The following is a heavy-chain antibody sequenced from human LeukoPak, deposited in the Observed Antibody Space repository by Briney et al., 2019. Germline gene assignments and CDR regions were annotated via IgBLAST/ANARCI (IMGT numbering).Heavy chain of an antibody. D-gene: IGHD3-16*02. V-gene: IGHV1-18*01. CDR1: GGTFSSYA. J-gene: IGHJ4*02. Sequence: ASVNVSCKASGGTFSSYAISWVRQAPGQGLEWMGWISAYNGNTNYAQKLQGRVTMTTDTSTSTAYMELRSLRSDDTAVYYCARDSRVIVDYWGQGTLVTVSS. CDR3: ARDSRVIVDY. CDR2: ISAYNGNT.